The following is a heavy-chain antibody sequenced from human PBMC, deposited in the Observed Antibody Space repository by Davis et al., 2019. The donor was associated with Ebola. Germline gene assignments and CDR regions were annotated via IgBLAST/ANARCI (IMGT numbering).Heavy chain of an antibody. CDR3: ARMIIMVTLFDY. V-gene: IGHV3-7*01. CDR2: IKQDGSEK. J-gene: IGHJ4*02. D-gene: IGHD3-22*01. CDR1: GFNFNNYW. Sequence: GGSLRLSCAASGFNFNNYWMSWVRQAPGKGLEWVADIKQDGSEKYYVDSVKGRFTISRDNARNTLYLHINSPGVDDTAVYYCARMIIMVTLFDYWGQGTLVTVSS.